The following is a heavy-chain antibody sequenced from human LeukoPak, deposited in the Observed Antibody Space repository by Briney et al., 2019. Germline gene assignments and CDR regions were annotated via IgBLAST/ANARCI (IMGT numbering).Heavy chain of an antibody. D-gene: IGHD4-23*01. CDR1: GHNFIYYW. V-gene: IGHV5-51*01. CDR2: IYPGDSDT. J-gene: IGHJ4*02. CDR3: ARQDGNSEFYFDS. Sequence: GESLKISCQSSGHNFIYYWIAWVRQMPRRGLEWMGIIYPGDSDTRYSPSFQGQVTISADKSLSTAFLQLKSLKASDTAMYYCARQDGNSEFYFDSWGQGTLVTVSS.